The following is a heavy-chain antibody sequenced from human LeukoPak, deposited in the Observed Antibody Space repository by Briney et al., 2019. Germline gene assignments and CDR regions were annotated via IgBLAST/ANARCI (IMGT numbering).Heavy chain of an antibody. CDR2: IIPILGIA. Sequence: SVKVSCKASGGTLSSYAISWVRQAPGQGLEWMGRIIPILGIANYAQKFQGRVAITADKSTSTAYMELSSPRSEDTAVYYCARDLGGYSGYYYYGMDVWGQGTTVTVSS. CDR3: ARDLGGYSGYYYYGMDV. CDR1: GGTLSSYA. V-gene: IGHV1-69*04. J-gene: IGHJ6*02. D-gene: IGHD2-21*01.